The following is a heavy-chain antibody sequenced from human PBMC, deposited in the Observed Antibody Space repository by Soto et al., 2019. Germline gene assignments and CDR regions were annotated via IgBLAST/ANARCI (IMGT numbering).Heavy chain of an antibody. CDR2: IKQDGSEK. CDR3: ARGEPEYSSSQPLDY. J-gene: IGHJ4*02. V-gene: IGHV3-7*01. CDR1: GFTFSIYW. Sequence: LRLSCAASGFTFSIYWMSWVRQAPGKGLEWVANIKQDGSEKYYVDSVKGRFTISRDNAKNSLYLQMNSLRAEDTAVYYCARGEPEYSSSQPLDYWGQGTLVTVSS. D-gene: IGHD6-6*01.